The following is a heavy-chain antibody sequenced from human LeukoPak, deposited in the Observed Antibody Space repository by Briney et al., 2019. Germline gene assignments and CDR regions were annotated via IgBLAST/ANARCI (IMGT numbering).Heavy chain of an antibody. Sequence: TSETLSLTCTVSGGSISSYYWSWIRQPPGRGPEWIGYIYYSGSTNYNPSLKSRVTISVDTSKNQFSLKLSSVTAADTAVYYCARTIAAGLFDYWGQGTLVTVSS. D-gene: IGHD6-13*01. CDR2: IYYSGST. CDR3: ARTIAAGLFDY. V-gene: IGHV4-59*01. CDR1: GGSISSYY. J-gene: IGHJ4*02.